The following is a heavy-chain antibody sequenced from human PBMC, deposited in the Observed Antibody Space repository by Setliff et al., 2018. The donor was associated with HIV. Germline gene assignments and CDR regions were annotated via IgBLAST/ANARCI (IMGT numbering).Heavy chain of an antibody. V-gene: IGHV1-69*05. CDR3: ARERGSGYSFDY. J-gene: IGHJ4*02. Sequence: WASVKVSCKASGGTFSSYAISWVRQAPGQGLEWMGGIIPIFGTANYAQKFQGRVTITTDESTSTAYMELSSLRSEDTAVYYCARERGSGYSFDYWGQGTLVTVSS. D-gene: IGHD5-12*01. CDR2: IIPIFGTA. CDR1: GGTFSSYA.